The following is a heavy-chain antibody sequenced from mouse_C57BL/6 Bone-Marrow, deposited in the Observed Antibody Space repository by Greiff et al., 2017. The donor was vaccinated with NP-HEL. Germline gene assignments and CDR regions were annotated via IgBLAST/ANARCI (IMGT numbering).Heavy chain of an antibody. V-gene: IGHV1-82*01. CDR3: ARWRGKDYFDY. J-gene: IGHJ2*01. Sequence: VKLQQSGPELVKPGASVKISCKASGYAFSSSWMNWVKQRPGKGLEWIGRIYPGDGDTNYNGKFKGKATLTADKSSSTAYMQLSSLTSEDSAVYFCARWRGKDYFDYWGQGTTLTVSS. CDR2: IYPGDGDT. CDR1: GYAFSSSW.